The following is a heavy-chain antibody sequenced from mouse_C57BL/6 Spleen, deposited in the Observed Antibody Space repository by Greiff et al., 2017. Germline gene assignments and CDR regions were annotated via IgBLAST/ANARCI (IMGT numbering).Heavy chain of an antibody. CDR1: GYTFTDYY. V-gene: IGHV1-76*01. CDR2: IYPGSGNT. CDR3: ARYNYGSSYAMDY. J-gene: IGHJ4*01. D-gene: IGHD1-1*01. Sequence: QVHVKQSGAELVRPGASVKLSCKASGYTFTDYYINWVKQRPGQGLEWIARIYPGSGNTYYNEKFKGKATLTAEKSSSTAYMQLSSLTSEDSAVYVCARYNYGSSYAMDYWGQGTSVTVSS.